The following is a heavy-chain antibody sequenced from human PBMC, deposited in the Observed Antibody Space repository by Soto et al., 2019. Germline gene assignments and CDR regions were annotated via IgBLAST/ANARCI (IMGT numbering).Heavy chain of an antibody. CDR1: GFSLGTSGMC. Sequence: SGPTLVNPTHTLTLTCTYSGFSLGTSGMCVSWIRQPPGKAPEWLALIDWEDDKYYSTSLKTRLSISKDTSKNQVVLTVTNMDAVDTGTYSCARIHLTNYVLNRMDVWGQGITVTVSS. CDR2: IDWEDDK. D-gene: IGHD1-7*01. CDR3: ARIHLTNYVLNRMDV. J-gene: IGHJ6*02. V-gene: IGHV2-70*01.